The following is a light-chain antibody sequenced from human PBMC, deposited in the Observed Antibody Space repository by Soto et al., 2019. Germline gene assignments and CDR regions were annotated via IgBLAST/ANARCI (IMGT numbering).Light chain of an antibody. J-gene: IGKJ1*01. Sequence: DIVMTQSPDSLAVSLGERATINCKSSQSVLYSSNNNNYLAWYQQKPGQPPKLLIYWASTRESGVPDRFSGSGSGTDFTLTISSLQAEDVAVYYCQQYYSAPQNFGQGTKVEIK. V-gene: IGKV4-1*01. CDR3: QQYYSAPQN. CDR2: WAS. CDR1: QSVLYSSNNNNY.